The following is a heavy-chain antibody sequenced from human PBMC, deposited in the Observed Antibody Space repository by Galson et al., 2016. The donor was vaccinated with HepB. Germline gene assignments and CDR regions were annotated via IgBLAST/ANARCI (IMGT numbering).Heavy chain of an antibody. CDR2: IYPGDSDT. J-gene: IGHJ4*02. CDR3: ARRGIAVAGRGGIDY. Sequence: QSGAEVKKPGESLRISCKGSAYSFTSYWIGWVRQMPGKGLEWMAMIYPGDSDTRYSPSFQGQVTISADKSISTAYLQWSSLKASGTAMYYCARRGIAVAGRGGIDYWGQGTLVTVSS. V-gene: IGHV5-51*01. D-gene: IGHD6-19*01. CDR1: AYSFTSYW.